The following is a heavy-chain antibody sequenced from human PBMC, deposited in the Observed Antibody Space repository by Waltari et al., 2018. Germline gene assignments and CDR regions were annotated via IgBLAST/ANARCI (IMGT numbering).Heavy chain of an antibody. CDR1: GYSISSGYY. V-gene: IGHV4-38-2*01. D-gene: IGHD2-8*01. Sequence: QVQLQESGPGLVKPSETLSLTCAVSGYSISSGYYWGWIRQPPGKGLEWIGSIYYSGSTYYNPSLKSRVTISVDTSKNQFSLKLSSVTAADTAVYYCARGRKLRGVPDAFDIWGQGTMVTVSS. CDR2: IYYSGST. CDR3: ARGRKLRGVPDAFDI. J-gene: IGHJ3*02.